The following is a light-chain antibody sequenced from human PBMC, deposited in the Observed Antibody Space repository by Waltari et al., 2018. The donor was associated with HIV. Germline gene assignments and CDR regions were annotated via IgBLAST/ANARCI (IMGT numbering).Light chain of an antibody. J-gene: IGLJ2*01. CDR2: EVT. CDR1: SSDIGNYNL. Sequence: QSALTQPASVSGSPGRSITISCTGTSSDIGNYNLVSWYQQHPGKAPKLMIYEVTKRPSGVSNRFSGSKSGNTASLTISGLQAEDEADYYCCSYERTITSVVFGGGTKLTVL. V-gene: IGLV2-23*02. CDR3: CSYERTITSVV.